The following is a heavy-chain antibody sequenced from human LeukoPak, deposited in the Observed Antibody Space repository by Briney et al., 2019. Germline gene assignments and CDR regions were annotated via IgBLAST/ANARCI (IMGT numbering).Heavy chain of an antibody. J-gene: IGHJ5*02. D-gene: IGHD6-19*01. V-gene: IGHV4-61*02. CDR1: VASISSDTYF. Sequence: SETLSLTCSVSVASISSDTYFWSWIRQPAGKGLEWIGRISSTGRTDYNPSLTSRVTISIDTSKNHFSMDLSSVTAADTAVYYCAKGAGPPWFDPWGQGTLVTVSS. CDR3: AKGAGPPWFDP. CDR2: ISSTGRT.